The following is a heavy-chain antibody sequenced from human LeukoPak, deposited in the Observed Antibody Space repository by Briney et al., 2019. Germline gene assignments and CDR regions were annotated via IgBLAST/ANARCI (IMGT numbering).Heavy chain of an antibody. CDR1: GGSVSGYY. D-gene: IGHD2-21*02. Sequence: SSETLSLTCIVSGGSVSGYYWSWIRQPPGKGLEWIGYIFYTGATLYSHSLRTRVTMSVDTSENQFSLKLNSVGAADTAVYYCARHDVVPVIRRGFDFWGQGILVTVSS. V-gene: IGHV4-59*08. J-gene: IGHJ4*02. CDR3: ARHDVVPVIRRGFDF. CDR2: IFYTGAT.